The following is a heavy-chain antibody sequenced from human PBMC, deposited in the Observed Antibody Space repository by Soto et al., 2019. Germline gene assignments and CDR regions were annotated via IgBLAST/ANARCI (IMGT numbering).Heavy chain of an antibody. J-gene: IGHJ4*02. CDR2: ISWNSGSI. Sequence: EVQLVESGGGLVQPGRSLRHSCAASGFTFDDYAMHWVRQAPGKGLEWVSSISWNSGSIAYADSVKGRFTISRDNAKNSLYLQMNSLRAEDTALYYCAKDIESYDILTGYRDWGQGTLVTVSS. D-gene: IGHD3-9*01. CDR1: GFTFDDYA. V-gene: IGHV3-9*01. CDR3: AKDIESYDILTGYRD.